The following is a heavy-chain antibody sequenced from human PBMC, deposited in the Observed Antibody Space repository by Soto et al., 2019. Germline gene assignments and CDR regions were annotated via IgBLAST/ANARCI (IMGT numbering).Heavy chain of an antibody. J-gene: IGHJ4*02. Sequence: RGSPRISREASGLTFSSYEMNWVRQAPGKGLEWVSYISSSGSTIYYADSVKGRFTISRDNAKNSLYLQMNSLRAEDTAVYYCARDNLYYYWGQGTLVTVSS. CDR2: ISSSGSTI. D-gene: IGHD3-16*01. CDR1: GLTFSSYE. CDR3: ARDNLYYY. V-gene: IGHV3-48*03.